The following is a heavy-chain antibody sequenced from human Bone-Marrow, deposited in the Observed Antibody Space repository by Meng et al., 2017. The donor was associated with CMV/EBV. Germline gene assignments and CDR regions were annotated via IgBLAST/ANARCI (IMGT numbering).Heavy chain of an antibody. CDR3: AREYSSSWTRGYYYYYGMDV. Sequence: GESLKISCAASGFTVSSNYMSWVRQAPGKGLEWVAVISYDGSNKYYADSVKGRFTISRDNSKNTLYLQMNSLRAEDTAVYYCAREYSSSWTRGYYYYYGMDVWGQGTTVTFSS. J-gene: IGHJ6*02. CDR2: ISYDGSNK. V-gene: IGHV3-30-3*01. D-gene: IGHD6-13*01. CDR1: GFTVSSNY.